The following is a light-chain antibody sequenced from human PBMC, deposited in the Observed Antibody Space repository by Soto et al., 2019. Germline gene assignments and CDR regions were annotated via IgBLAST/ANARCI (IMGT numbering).Light chain of an antibody. CDR2: GTF. CDR1: QSVSSSY. J-gene: IGKJ3*01. V-gene: IGKV3-20*01. CDR3: QHYGSSPFT. Sequence: EIVLTQSPGTLSLSPGERATLSCRASQSVSSSYLAWFQQIPGQAPRLLIHGTFSRDTGIPDRFSGSGSGTDFTLTISRMEPEDFAVYYCQHYGSSPFTFGHGTKVDIK.